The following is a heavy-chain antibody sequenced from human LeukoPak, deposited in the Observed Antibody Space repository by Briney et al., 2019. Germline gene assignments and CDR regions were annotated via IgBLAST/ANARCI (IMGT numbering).Heavy chain of an antibody. CDR1: GFTVSRNY. CDR2: IYSGGST. CDR3: ARGGAMIRGVFDY. D-gene: IGHD3-10*01. J-gene: IGHJ4*02. Sequence: GGSLRLSCIASGFTVSRNYMTWVRQAPGKGLEWVSIIYSGGSTYYADSVKGRFTISRDNSKNTLYLQMNSLRAEDTAVYYCARGGAMIRGVFDYWGQGTLVTVSS. V-gene: IGHV3-66*01.